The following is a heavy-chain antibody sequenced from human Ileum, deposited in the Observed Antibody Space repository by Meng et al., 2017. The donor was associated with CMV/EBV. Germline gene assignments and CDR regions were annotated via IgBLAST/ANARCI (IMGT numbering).Heavy chain of an antibody. CDR1: GYSFTSYW. CDR2: IYPGDADT. V-gene: IGHV5-51*01. Sequence: GESLKISCKGSGYSFTSYWIGWVRQMPGKGLEWMGIIYPGDADTRYSPSLQGQVTISADESISTAYLQWSSLMASDTAMYFCARALSGSPMAYYGMDVWGQGTTVTVSS. CDR3: ARALSGSPMAYYGMDV. J-gene: IGHJ6*02. D-gene: IGHD3-3*01.